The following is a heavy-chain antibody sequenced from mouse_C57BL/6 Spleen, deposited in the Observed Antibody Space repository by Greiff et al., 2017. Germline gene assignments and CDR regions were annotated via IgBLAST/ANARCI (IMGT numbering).Heavy chain of an antibody. V-gene: IGHV3-6*01. CDR2: ISYDGSN. CDR1: GYSITSGYY. CDR3: ARAGGYYMGDY. J-gene: IGHJ4*01. Sequence: EVKLQESGPGLVKPSQSLSLTCSVTGYSITSGYYWNWIRQFPGNKLEWMGYISYDGSNNYNPSLKNRISITRDTSKNQFFLKLNSVTTEDTATYYCARAGGYYMGDYWGQGTSVTVSS. D-gene: IGHD2-3*01.